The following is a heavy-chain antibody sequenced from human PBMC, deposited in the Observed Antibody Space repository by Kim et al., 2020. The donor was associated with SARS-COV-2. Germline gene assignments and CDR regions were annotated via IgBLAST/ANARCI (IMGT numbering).Heavy chain of an antibody. CDR1: GGSISSYY. CDR3: ARRTGEYNWFDP. J-gene: IGHJ5*02. CDR2: IYYSGST. D-gene: IGHD1-1*01. V-gene: IGHV4-59*08. Sequence: SETLSLTCTVSGGSISSYYWSWIRQPPGKGLEWIGYIYYSGSTNYNPSLKSRVTISVDTSKNQFSLKLSSVTAADTAVYYCARRTGEYNWFDPWGQGTLVTVSS.